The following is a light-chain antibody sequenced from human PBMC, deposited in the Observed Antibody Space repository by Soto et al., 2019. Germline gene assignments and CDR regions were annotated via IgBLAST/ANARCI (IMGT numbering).Light chain of an antibody. J-gene: IGKJ1*01. V-gene: IGKV3-20*01. CDR2: GAS. CDR1: QCVRNSY. CDR3: QQYGSSPQS. Sequence: ELVLTQPPGTLSLSPGQRATPSCTAGQCVRNSYLAWYQQKPGQAPRLIIYGASSKATGIPDRFSGTGSGTDFTLTISRLEPEDFAVYYCQQYGSSPQSFGQGTKVDIK.